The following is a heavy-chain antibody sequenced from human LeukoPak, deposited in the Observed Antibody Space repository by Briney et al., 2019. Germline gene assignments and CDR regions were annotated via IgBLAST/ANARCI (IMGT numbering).Heavy chain of an antibody. CDR2: IYPGDSDT. Sequence: GESLKISCKGSGYSFTTYWIGGVRQMPGKGLGWMGVIYPGDSDTSYSPSFQGQVPISADRFISTAYLQWSSLKASDAAMYYCARGFYGGYYYYYYMDVWGKGTTVTVPS. D-gene: IGHD4/OR15-4a*01. CDR1: GYSFTTYW. CDR3: ARGFYGGYYYYYYMDV. J-gene: IGHJ6*03. V-gene: IGHV5-51*01.